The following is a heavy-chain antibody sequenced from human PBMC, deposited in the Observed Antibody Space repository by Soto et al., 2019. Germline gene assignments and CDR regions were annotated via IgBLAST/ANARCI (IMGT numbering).Heavy chain of an antibody. CDR1: GFTFSSYW. Sequence: PGGSLRLSCAASGFTFSSYWMSWVRQAPGKGLEWVANIKQDGSEKYYVDSVKGRFTISRDNAKNSLYLQMNSLRAEDTAVYYCASEPYSSGSGGAFDIWGQGTMVTVSS. V-gene: IGHV3-7*01. CDR3: ASEPYSSGSGGAFDI. CDR2: IKQDGSEK. D-gene: IGHD6-19*01. J-gene: IGHJ3*02.